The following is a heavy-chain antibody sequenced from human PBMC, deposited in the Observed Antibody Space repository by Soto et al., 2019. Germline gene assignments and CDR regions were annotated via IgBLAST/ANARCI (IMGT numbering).Heavy chain of an antibody. Sequence: QVQLQESGPGLVKPSETLSLTCTVSGGSINSYYWSWIRQPPGKGLEWIGYIYYSGSTNYNPSLTSRVTVSVDTSTNQFSLKLSSVTAADTAVYYCARWGVDTAMVTEWFDPWGQGTLVTVSS. CDR2: IYYSGST. J-gene: IGHJ5*02. CDR3: ARWGVDTAMVTEWFDP. CDR1: GGSINSYY. V-gene: IGHV4-59*08. D-gene: IGHD5-18*01.